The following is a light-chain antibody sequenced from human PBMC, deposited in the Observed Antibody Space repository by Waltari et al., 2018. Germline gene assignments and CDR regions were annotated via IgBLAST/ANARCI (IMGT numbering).Light chain of an antibody. Sequence: DIQMTQSPSTLSASVGDRVTITCRASQDSSKWLAWYHQKPGKAPKFLIYDASSLETGVPARFSGSGSGTEFTLTISSLQPEDFATYYCQEYNGDSFTFGQGTRLEIK. J-gene: IGKJ5*01. CDR1: QDSSKW. CDR3: QEYNGDSFT. V-gene: IGKV1-5*01. CDR2: DAS.